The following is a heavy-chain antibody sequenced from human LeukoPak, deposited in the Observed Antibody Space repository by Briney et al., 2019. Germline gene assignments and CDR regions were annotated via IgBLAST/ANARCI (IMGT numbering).Heavy chain of an antibody. Sequence: ASVTVSCKASGGTFSSYAISWVRQARGQGLEGMGGIIHIFGTANYPQKFQGRVTITTDEATSTAYMELSSLRSEDTAVYYCARGRREYYYDSSGNLKDDAFDIWGQGTMVTVSS. D-gene: IGHD3-22*01. CDR3: ARGRREYYYDSSGNLKDDAFDI. V-gene: IGHV1-69*05. CDR1: GGTFSSYA. CDR2: IIHIFGTA. J-gene: IGHJ3*02.